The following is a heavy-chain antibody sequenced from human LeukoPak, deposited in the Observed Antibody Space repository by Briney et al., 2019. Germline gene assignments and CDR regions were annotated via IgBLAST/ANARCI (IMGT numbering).Heavy chain of an antibody. J-gene: IGHJ4*02. CDR1: GGTFSSYA. CDR2: IIPIFGTA. CDR3: GRSTAEMDMTTVITEPFDY. D-gene: IGHD4-17*01. Sequence: EASVKVSCKASGGTFSSYAICWVRQAPGQGLEWMGGIIPIFGTANYAQKFQGRVTITTDESTSTAYMELSSLRSEDTAVYYCGRSTAEMDMTTVITEPFDYWGQGTLVTVSS. V-gene: IGHV1-69*05.